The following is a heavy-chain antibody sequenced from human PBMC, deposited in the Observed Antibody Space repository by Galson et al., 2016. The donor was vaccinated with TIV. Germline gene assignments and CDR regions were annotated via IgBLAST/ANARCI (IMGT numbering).Heavy chain of an antibody. CDR2: IWYDGSTK. V-gene: IGHV3-33*08. J-gene: IGHJ6*02. Sequence: SLRLSCAVSGYTLGGYGLHWVRQAPGKGLEWVAIIWYDGSTKFYGDSVTGRFTISRDTSTKTLYLQMNTLRVEDTGVYYCPRDAFSTHNSSGVDVWGPGTPVTVSS. CDR1: GYTLGGYG. CDR3: PRDAFSTHNSSGVDV. D-gene: IGHD3-3*02.